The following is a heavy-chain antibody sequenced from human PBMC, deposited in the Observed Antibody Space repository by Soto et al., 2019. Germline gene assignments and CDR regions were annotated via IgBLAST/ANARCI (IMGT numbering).Heavy chain of an antibody. Sequence: QVQLLESGGGLFKPGGSLRVSCAASVFTFTDYYMSWIRQAQGKGLEWVSHISSSSTYTNYADSVTGRFNISIDNAKNSMYLQMNSMRAEDTAVYYCARDLAPYQLLAQDVWGQGTTVTVSS. D-gene: IGHD2-2*01. J-gene: IGHJ6*02. CDR1: VFTFTDYY. CDR3: ARDLAPYQLLAQDV. CDR2: ISSSSTYT. V-gene: IGHV3-11*06.